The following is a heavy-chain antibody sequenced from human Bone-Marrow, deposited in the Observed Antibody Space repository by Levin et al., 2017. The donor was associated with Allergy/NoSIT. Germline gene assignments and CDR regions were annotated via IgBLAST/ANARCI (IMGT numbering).Heavy chain of an antibody. Sequence: ASVKVSCKASGYTFIDYYIHWVRQAPGQGLEWMGWINPNSGGTNYAQKFQGRVTMTRDTSISTAYMDLSTLTSDDTAMYYCARGGVNDWFDPWGQGILVTVSS. CDR3: ARGGVNDWFDP. CDR1: GYTFIDYY. D-gene: IGHD3-10*01. J-gene: IGHJ5*02. V-gene: IGHV1-2*02. CDR2: INPNSGGT.